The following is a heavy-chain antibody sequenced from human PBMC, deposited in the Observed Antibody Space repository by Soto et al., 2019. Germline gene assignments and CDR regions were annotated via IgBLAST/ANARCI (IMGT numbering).Heavy chain of an antibody. CDR1: GYTFSDFA. CDR2: INAGYGNT. J-gene: IGHJ1*01. CDR3: ARDGGRYSAESFHH. V-gene: IGHV1-3*01. Sequence: GASVKVSCKASGYTFSDFAIHWVRQAPGQSLEWMGWINAGYGNTKSSQKFQDRVTITRDTSASTAYMELFSLTSEDTAMYYCARDGGRYSAESFHHWGKGTLVTVSS. D-gene: IGHD6-19*01.